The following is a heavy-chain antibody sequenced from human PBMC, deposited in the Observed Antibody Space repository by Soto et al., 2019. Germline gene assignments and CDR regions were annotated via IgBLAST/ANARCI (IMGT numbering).Heavy chain of an antibody. CDR3: AKGITIFGVALDAFDI. V-gene: IGHV3-23*01. J-gene: IGHJ3*02. Sequence: GGSLRLSCAASGFTFSSYAMGWVRQAPGKGLEWVSAISGSGGSTYYADSVKGRFTISRDNSKNTLYLQMNSLRAEDTAVYYCAKGITIFGVALDAFDIWGQGTMVTVS. CDR2: ISGSGGST. CDR1: GFTFSSYA. D-gene: IGHD3-3*01.